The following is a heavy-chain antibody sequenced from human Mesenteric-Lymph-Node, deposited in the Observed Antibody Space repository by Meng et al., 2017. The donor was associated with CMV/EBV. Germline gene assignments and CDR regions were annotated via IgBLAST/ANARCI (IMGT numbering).Heavy chain of an antibody. J-gene: IGHJ5*02. CDR1: GGSVTNPFYY. D-gene: IGHD6-6*01. Sequence: VSGGSVTNPFYYWSWIRQSPAKGLEWIGNIYYIGTTDYNPSLKSRVTISVDRSKNQFSLNLDSVTAADSAVYYCASNTSSGGWFDPWGRGTLVTVSS. V-gene: IGHV4-61*01. CDR3: ASNTSSGGWFDP. CDR2: IYYIGTT.